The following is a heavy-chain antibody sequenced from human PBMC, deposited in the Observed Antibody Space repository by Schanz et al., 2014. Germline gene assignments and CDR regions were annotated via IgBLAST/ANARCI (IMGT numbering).Heavy chain of an antibody. Sequence: QVQLVQSGAEVKKPGASVKVSCKASGGTFSSDTFSWVRQAPGQGLEWMGRIVPIAGITNYAQRFQGRVTITADKSSDTTYMDLKSLRSDDTAVYYCASSGAGYSSSWDFDYWGQGSLVTVSS. D-gene: IGHD6-13*01. V-gene: IGHV1-69*02. CDR1: GGTFSSDT. CDR2: IVPIAGIT. J-gene: IGHJ4*02. CDR3: ASSGAGYSSSWDFDY.